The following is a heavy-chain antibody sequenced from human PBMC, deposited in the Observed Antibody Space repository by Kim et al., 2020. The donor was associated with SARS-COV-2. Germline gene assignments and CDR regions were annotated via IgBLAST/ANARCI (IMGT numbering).Heavy chain of an antibody. CDR3: AREAPLGYSSSQIYYYGMDV. Sequence: GGSLILSCAASGFTFSSYSMNWVRQAPGKGLEWVSYISSSSSTIYYADSVKGRFTISRDNAKNSLYLQMNSLRDEDTAVYYCAREAPLGYSSSQIYYYGMDVWGQGTTVTVSS. CDR1: GFTFSSYS. J-gene: IGHJ6*02. CDR2: ISSSSSTI. D-gene: IGHD6-13*01. V-gene: IGHV3-48*02.